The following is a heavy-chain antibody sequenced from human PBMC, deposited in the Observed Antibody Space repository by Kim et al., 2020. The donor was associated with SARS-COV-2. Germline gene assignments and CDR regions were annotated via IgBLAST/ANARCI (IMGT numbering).Heavy chain of an antibody. CDR2: INPNTGDT. D-gene: IGHD6-6*01. J-gene: IGHJ4*02. V-gene: IGHV1-2*06. CDR1: GYTFTGYY. Sequence: ASVKVSCKASGYTFTGYYMHWVRQAPGQGIEWMGRINPNTGDTNYEQKFQDRVTMTRDTSITTAYLELSGLRSDDTAVYFCARDWGSVAAEVAFDYWGQGTLGTVSS. CDR3: ARDWGSVAAEVAFDY.